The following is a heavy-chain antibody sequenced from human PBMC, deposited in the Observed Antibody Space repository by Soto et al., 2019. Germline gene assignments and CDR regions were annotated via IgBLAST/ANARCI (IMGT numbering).Heavy chain of an antibody. CDR3: AAASYVVVPAAISSWAFDI. CDR1: GFTFSSYS. V-gene: IGHV3-21*01. CDR2: ISSSSSYI. Sequence: GGSLRLSCAASGFTFSSYSMNWVRQAPGKGLEWVSSISSSSSYIYYADSVKGRFTISRDNAKNSLYLQMNSLRAEDTAVYYCAAASYVVVPAAISSWAFDIWGQGTMVTVSS. D-gene: IGHD2-2*01. J-gene: IGHJ3*02.